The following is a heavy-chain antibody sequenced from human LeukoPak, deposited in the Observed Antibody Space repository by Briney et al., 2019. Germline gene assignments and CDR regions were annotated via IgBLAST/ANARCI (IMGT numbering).Heavy chain of an antibody. J-gene: IGHJ4*02. Sequence: GGSLRLSCAASEFTFSSYEMNWVRQAPGKGLEWVSYISSSGSTIYYADSVKGRFTISRDNAKKTLYLQMNSLRAEDTAMYYCAGLDFGQDYWGQGTLVTVSS. D-gene: IGHD3/OR15-3a*01. V-gene: IGHV3-48*03. CDR3: AGLDFGQDY. CDR1: EFTFSSYE. CDR2: ISSSGSTI.